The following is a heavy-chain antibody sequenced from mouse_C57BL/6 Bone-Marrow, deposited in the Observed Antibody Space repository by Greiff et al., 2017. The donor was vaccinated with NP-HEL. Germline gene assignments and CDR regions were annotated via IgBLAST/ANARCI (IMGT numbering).Heavy chain of an antibody. CDR2: IDPNSGGT. CDR1: GYTFTSYW. Sequence: QVQLKQPGAELVKPGASVKLSCKASGYTFTSYWMHWVKQRPGRGLEWIGRIDPNSGGTKYNEKFQSKATLTVDKPSSTAYMQLSSRTSEDSAVYYCARGTTAYAMDYWGQGTSVTVSS. J-gene: IGHJ4*01. D-gene: IGHD1-2*01. CDR3: ARGTTAYAMDY. V-gene: IGHV1-72*01.